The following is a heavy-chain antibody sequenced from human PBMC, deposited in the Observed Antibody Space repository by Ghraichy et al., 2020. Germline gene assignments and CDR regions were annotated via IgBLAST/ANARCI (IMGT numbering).Heavy chain of an antibody. J-gene: IGHJ4*02. D-gene: IGHD3-10*01. V-gene: IGHV2-5*02. CDR2: IYWDDDK. CDR3: AHFTVFGPILKYFDY. CDR1: GFSLSTSGVG. Sequence: SGPTLVKPTQTLTLTCTLSGFSLSTSGVGVGWIRQPPGKALEWLALIYWDDDKRYSPSLKSRLTISKGTSKNHVVLKMTNMDPVDTASYYCAHFTVFGPILKYFDYWGQGTLVTVSS.